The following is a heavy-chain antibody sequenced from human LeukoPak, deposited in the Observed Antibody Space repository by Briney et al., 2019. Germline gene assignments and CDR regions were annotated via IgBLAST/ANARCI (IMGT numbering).Heavy chain of an antibody. J-gene: IGHJ3*02. CDR1: GGSISSSSYY. Sequence: SETLSLTCTVSGGSISSSSYYWGWSRQPPGKGLEWMGSFYYSRITYYHPALKSRVTISVDTSNNQSSLELRSGTAAGTSVYDCARRGIWFGELNAFDIWGQGTMVTVSS. CDR3: ARRGIWFGELNAFDI. D-gene: IGHD3-10*01. V-gene: IGHV4-39*01. CDR2: FYYSRIT.